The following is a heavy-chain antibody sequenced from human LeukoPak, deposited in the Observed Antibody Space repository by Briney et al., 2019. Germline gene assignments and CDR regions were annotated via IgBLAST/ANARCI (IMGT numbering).Heavy chain of an antibody. CDR1: GGSFSGYY. V-gene: IGHV4-34*01. J-gene: IGHJ4*02. D-gene: IGHD6-13*01. Sequence: SETLSLTCAVYGGSFSGYYWSWIRQPPGKGLEWIGEITHSGSTNYNPSLKSRVTKSVDTSKNQFSLKLSSVTAADTAVYYCASYSSSGNYFDYWGQGTLVTVSS. CDR3: ASYSSSGNYFDY. CDR2: ITHSGST.